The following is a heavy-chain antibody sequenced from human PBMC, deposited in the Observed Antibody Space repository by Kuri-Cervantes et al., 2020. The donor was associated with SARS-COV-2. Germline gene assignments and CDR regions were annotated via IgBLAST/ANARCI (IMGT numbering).Heavy chain of an antibody. J-gene: IGHJ4*02. V-gene: IGHV5-51*01. D-gene: IGHD5-18*01. CDR3: ARPGYSYGYYYFDY. Sequence: KVSCKGSGYSFTSYWIGWVRQMPGKGLEWMGIIYPGDSDTRYNPSFQGQVTISADKSISTAYLQWSSLKASDTAMYYCARPGYSYGYYYFDYWGQGTLVTVSS. CDR2: IYPGDSDT. CDR1: GYSFTSYW.